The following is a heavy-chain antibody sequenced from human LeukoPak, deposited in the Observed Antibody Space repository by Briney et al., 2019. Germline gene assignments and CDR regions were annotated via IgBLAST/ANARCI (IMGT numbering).Heavy chain of an antibody. CDR2: INHSGST. V-gene: IGHV4-34*01. J-gene: IGHJ4*02. Sequence: PSETLSLTCTVSSGSFSTEYWSWIRQPPGKGLEWIGEINHSGSTNYNPSLKSRVTISVDTSKNQFSLKLSSVTAADTAVYYCARLAYSDCSSTSCYYHVDYWGQGTLVTVSS. CDR3: ARLAYSDCSSTSCYYHVDY. CDR1: SGSFSTEY. D-gene: IGHD2-2*01.